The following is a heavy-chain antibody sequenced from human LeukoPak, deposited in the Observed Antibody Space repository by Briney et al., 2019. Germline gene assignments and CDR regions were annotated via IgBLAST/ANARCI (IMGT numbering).Heavy chain of an antibody. CDR3: ARGFRRYFDWLLSGGLDY. CDR2: INHSGST. D-gene: IGHD3-9*01. Sequence: SETLSLTCAVYGGSFSGYYWSWIRQPPGKGLEWIGEINHSGSTNYNPSLKSRVTISVDTSKNQFSLKLSSVTAADTAVYYCARGFRRYFDWLLSGGLDYWGQGTLVTVSS. CDR1: GGSFSGYY. J-gene: IGHJ4*02. V-gene: IGHV4-34*01.